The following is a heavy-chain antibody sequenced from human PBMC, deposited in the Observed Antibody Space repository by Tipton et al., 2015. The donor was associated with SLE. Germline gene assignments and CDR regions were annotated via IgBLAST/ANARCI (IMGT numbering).Heavy chain of an antibody. D-gene: IGHD1-26*01. CDR1: GFTFDDYA. V-gene: IGHV3-9*01. Sequence: RSLRLSCAASGFTFDDYAMHWVRQAPGQGLEWVSGISWNGGTIGYADSVKGRFTISRDNAKNSLYLQMNSLRPEDTALYYCAKDNRVTVGATDAYFHRWGQGTLVTVSS. J-gene: IGHJ1*01. CDR2: ISWNGGTI. CDR3: AKDNRVTVGATDAYFHR.